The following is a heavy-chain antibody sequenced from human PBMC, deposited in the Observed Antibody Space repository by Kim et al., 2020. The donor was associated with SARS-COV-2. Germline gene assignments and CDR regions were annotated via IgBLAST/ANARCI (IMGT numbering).Heavy chain of an antibody. D-gene: IGHD6-6*01. CDR2: ISYDGSNK. J-gene: IGHJ4*02. CDR1: GFTFSSYA. V-gene: IGHV3-30-3*01. CDR3: ATDRREYSSSSALDY. Sequence: GGSLRLSCAASGFTFSSYAMHWVRQAPGKGLEWVAVISYDGSNKYYADSVKGRFTISRDNSKNTLYLQMNSLRAEDTAVYYCATDRREYSSSSALDYWGQGTLVTVSS.